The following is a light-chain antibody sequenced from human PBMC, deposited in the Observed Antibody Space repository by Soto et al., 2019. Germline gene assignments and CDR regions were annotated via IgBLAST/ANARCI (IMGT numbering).Light chain of an antibody. CDR2: DVS. Sequence: QSALTQPASVSGSPGQSITISCTGTSSDDGGYNYVSWYQQHPGKAHELMIYDVSNRPSGVSNRFSGSKSGNTASLTISGLQAEDEADYYCSSYTSSSTLVVFGGGTKLTVL. V-gene: IGLV2-14*01. CDR1: SSDDGGYNY. J-gene: IGLJ2*01. CDR3: SSYTSSSTLVV.